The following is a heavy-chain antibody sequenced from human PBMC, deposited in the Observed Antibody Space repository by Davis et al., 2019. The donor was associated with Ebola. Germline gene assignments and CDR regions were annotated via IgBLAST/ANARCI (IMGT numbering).Heavy chain of an antibody. V-gene: IGHV1-69*06. CDR1: GGTFSSYD. D-gene: IGHD4-11*01. J-gene: IGHJ4*02. Sequence: SVKVSCKASGGTFSSYDISWVRQAPGQGLEWMGGIIPIFGTANYAQKFQGRVTITADKSTSTAYMELRSLRSDDTAVYYCARRDYPAIYWGQGTLVTVSS. CDR3: ARRDYPAIY. CDR2: IIPIFGTA.